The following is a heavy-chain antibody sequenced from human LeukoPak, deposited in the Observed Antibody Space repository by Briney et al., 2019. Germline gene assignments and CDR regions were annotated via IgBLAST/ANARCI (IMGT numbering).Heavy chain of an antibody. J-gene: IGHJ4*02. CDR2: VSGSGGST. CDR1: GFTFSSYA. Sequence: GGSLRLSCAASGFTFSSYAMSWVRQAPGKGLEWVSAVSGSGGSTYYADSVKGRFTISRDNSKNTLYLQMNSLRAEDTAVYYCAKFLPTHIVVANYYFDYWGQGTLVTVSS. V-gene: IGHV3-23*01. D-gene: IGHD2-21*01. CDR3: AKFLPTHIVVANYYFDY.